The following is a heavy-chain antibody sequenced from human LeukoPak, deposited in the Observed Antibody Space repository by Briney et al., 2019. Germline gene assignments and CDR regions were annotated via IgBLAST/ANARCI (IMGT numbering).Heavy chain of an antibody. CDR1: GGSISSYY. CDR2: IYYSGST. Sequence: PSETLSLTCTVSGGSISSYYWSWIRQPPGKGLEWTGYIYYSGSTNYNPSLKSRVTISVDTSKNQFSLKLSSVTAADTAVYYCARLNYDSSGYYAGFYMDVWGKGTTVTVSS. CDR3: ARLNYDSSGYYAGFYMDV. J-gene: IGHJ6*03. D-gene: IGHD3-22*01. V-gene: IGHV4-59*01.